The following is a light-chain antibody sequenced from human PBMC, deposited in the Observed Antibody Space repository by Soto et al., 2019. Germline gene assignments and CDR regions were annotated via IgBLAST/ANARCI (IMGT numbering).Light chain of an antibody. CDR1: QGISSA. CDR3: QQFNSYPLT. Sequence: AIQLTQSPSSLSASVGDRVTITCRASQGISSALAWYQQKPGKAPNLLIYDASSLESGVPSRFSGSGSGTDFTLSISSLQPEDFATYYCQQFNSYPLTFGVGTKVEIK. J-gene: IGKJ4*01. CDR2: DAS. V-gene: IGKV1-13*02.